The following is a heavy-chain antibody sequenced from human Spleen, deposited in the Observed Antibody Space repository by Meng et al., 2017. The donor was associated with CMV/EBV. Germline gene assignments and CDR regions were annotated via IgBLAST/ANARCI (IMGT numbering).Heavy chain of an antibody. J-gene: IGHJ4*02. CDR3: ARGEDGSTSARRTLRY. CDR1: GFNFSSYW. V-gene: IGHV3-7*01. Sequence: GESLKISCAASGFNFSSYWMSWVRQAPGKGLEWVATIKEDGSEKYYVDSVKGRFIISRDNAKNSLYLQMNSLRADDTAVYYCARGEDGSTSARRTLRYWGQGTLVTVSS. CDR2: IKEDGSEK. D-gene: IGHD2-2*01.